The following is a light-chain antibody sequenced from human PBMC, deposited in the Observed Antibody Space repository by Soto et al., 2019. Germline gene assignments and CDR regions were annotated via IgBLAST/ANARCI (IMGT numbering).Light chain of an antibody. CDR1: QSVSSY. J-gene: IGKJ2*01. CDR3: QQRSNWPPYN. V-gene: IGKV3-11*01. Sequence: EIVLTQSPATLSLSPGERATLSCRASQSVSSYLAWYQQKPGQAPRLLIYDASNRATGIPARFSGSGSGTDFTLTISRLEPEDFAVYYCQQRSNWPPYNFGQGTKLEIK. CDR2: DAS.